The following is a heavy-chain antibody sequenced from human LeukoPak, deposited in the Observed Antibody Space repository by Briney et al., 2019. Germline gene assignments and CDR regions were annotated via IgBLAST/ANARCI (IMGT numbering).Heavy chain of an antibody. V-gene: IGHV1-46*01. Sequence: ASVKVSCKASGYTFTNNYIHWVRQAPGQGLEWMGVMNPTGGSTSHASKFQARLTMTRDVSTSTAYMELRSLRSEDTAVYYCAGRRSNSGSQRAVDYWGQGTLVTVSS. CDR3: AGRRSNSGSQRAVDY. CDR2: MNPTGGST. D-gene: IGHD1-26*01. J-gene: IGHJ4*02. CDR1: GYTFTNNY.